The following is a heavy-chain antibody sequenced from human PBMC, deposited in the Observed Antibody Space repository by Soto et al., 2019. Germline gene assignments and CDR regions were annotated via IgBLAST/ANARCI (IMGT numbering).Heavy chain of an antibody. Sequence: ASVKVSCKASGGTFSSYTISWVRQAPGQGLERKGRIIPILGIANYAQKYQGRVTITADKSTSTAYMELSSLRSEDTAVYYCARDKPVGPITMVRGASYYYYGMDVWGQGTTVTVSS. V-gene: IGHV1-69*04. D-gene: IGHD3-10*01. J-gene: IGHJ6*02. CDR2: IIPILGIA. CDR3: ARDKPVGPITMVRGASYYYYGMDV. CDR1: GGTFSSYT.